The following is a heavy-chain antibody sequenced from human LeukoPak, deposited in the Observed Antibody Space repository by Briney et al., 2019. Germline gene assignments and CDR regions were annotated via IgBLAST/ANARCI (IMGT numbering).Heavy chain of an antibody. V-gene: IGHV3-30-3*01. Sequence: PGGSLRLSCAASGFTFSSYAMHWVRQAPGKGLEWVAVISYDGSNKYYADSVKGRFTISRDNSKNTLYLQMNSLRAEDTAVYYCARVGGSYYHFDYWGQGTLVTVSS. J-gene: IGHJ4*02. CDR3: ARVGGSYYHFDY. D-gene: IGHD1-26*01. CDR1: GFTFSSYA. CDR2: ISYDGSNK.